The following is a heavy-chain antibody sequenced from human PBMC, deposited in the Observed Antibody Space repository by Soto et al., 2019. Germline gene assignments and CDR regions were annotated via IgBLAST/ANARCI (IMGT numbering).Heavy chain of an antibody. V-gene: IGHV3-30*18. Sequence: QVQLVESGGGVVQPGRSLRLSCAASGFTFSSYGMHWVRQAPGKGLEWVAVISYDGSNKYYADSVKGRFTISRDNSKNTLYLQMNSLRAEDTAVYYCAKAGEEGYCTNGVCWVMDVWGQGTTVTVSS. CDR2: ISYDGSNK. CDR1: GFTFSSYG. D-gene: IGHD2-8*01. J-gene: IGHJ6*02. CDR3: AKAGEEGYCTNGVCWVMDV.